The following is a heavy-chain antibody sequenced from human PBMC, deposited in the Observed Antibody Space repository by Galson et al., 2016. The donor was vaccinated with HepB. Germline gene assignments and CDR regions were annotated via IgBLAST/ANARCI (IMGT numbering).Heavy chain of an antibody. CDR1: RISSSTYA. D-gene: IGHD3/OR15-3a*01. J-gene: IGHJ6*02. CDR2: INGTGTII. Sequence: SLRLSSAASRISSSTYAASWVRQAPGAGLEWESDINGTGTIIKYADSAKGRFTTSRDNSKNTMYLPVNSLRAEDTAVYYCARGGLGNYYAYGMDVWGHGTTVTVSS. CDR3: ARGGLGNYYAYGMDV. V-gene: IGHV3-23*01.